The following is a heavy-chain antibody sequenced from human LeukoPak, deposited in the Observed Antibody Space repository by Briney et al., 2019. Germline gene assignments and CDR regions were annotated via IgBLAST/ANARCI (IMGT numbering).Heavy chain of an antibody. CDR1: GGTFSSYA. CDR2: IIPIFGTA. J-gene: IGHJ3*02. Sequence: GSSVKVSCKASGGTFSSYAISWVRQAPGQGLEWMGGIIPIFGTANYAQKFQGRVTITADESTSTAYMELSSLRSEDTAVYYCARSKGYYDSSGLYYAFDIWGQGTMVTVSS. D-gene: IGHD3-22*01. CDR3: ARSKGYYDSSGLYYAFDI. V-gene: IGHV1-69*01.